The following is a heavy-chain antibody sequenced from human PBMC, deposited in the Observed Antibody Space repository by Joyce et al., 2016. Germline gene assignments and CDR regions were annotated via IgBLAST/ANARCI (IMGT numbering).Heavy chain of an antibody. J-gene: IGHJ4*02. CDR1: GNSISSRGYS. CDR3: AGGINTYFDY. Sequence: QLQLQESGSGLVKPSQTLSLSCDVSGNSISSRGYSWSWIRQPPGKGLEWIGYIYHNGDTYYNPSLKSRVTISADRSRNQFSLRVSSVTAADTAVYYCAGGINTYFDYWGQGTLVTVSS. D-gene: IGHD3-16*01. CDR2: IYHNGDT. V-gene: IGHV4-30-2*01.